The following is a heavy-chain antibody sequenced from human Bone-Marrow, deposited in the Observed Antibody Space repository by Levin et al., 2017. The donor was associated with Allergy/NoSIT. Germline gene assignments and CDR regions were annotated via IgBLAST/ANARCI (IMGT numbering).Heavy chain of an antibody. J-gene: IGHJ4*02. Sequence: GESLKISCVASQFNFGDYSMNWVRQAPGKGLEWVSSISRTSNYIYYPDSVKGRFTVSRDNAKSSLYLQMNSLRVEDTAVYYCTRDLDASNSLFNYWGQGTLVTVSS. V-gene: IGHV3-21*01. CDR3: TRDLDASNSLFNY. CDR1: QFNFGDYS. CDR2: ISRTSNYI. D-gene: IGHD5-24*01.